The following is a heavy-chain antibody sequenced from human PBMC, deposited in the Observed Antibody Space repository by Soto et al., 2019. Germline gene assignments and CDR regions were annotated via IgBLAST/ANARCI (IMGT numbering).Heavy chain of an antibody. V-gene: IGHV4-39*07. CDR3: ARRWGEGRVDY. CDR1: DGSIWTGYYY. D-gene: IGHD3-10*01. CDR2: IYHSGNT. J-gene: IGHJ4*02. Sequence: PSDTLSPTSTNNDGSIWTGYYYWSWIRQPPGKGLEWIGEIYHSGNTDYNPSLKSRVTMAVDKSRNQFSLKLSSVTAADTAVYYCARRWGEGRVDYWGQG.